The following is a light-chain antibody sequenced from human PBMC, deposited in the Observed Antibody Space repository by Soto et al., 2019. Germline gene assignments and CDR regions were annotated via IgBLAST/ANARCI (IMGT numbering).Light chain of an antibody. CDR2: AAS. V-gene: IGKV1-8*01. Sequence: AIRMTQSPSSFSASTGDRVTITCRASQGISSYLAWYQQKPGKAPKLLIYAASPLQSGVPSRFSGSGSGTYFTLTISCLQSEDVATYYGQQYYSYPFTFGPGTKVDIK. J-gene: IGKJ3*01. CDR3: QQYYSYPFT. CDR1: QGISSY.